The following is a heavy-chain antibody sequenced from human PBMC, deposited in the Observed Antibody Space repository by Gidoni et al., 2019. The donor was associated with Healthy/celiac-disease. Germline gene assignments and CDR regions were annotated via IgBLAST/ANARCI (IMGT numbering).Heavy chain of an antibody. J-gene: IGHJ4*02. D-gene: IGHD6-19*01. CDR3: ARVSSGWALDY. CDR2: LYTSGST. Sequence: QVQLQESGPGLVKPSETLSLTCTVSGGSISSYSWSWIRQPAGKGLAWIGRLYTSGSTNYNPSLKSRVTMSVDTSKNQFSLKLSSVTAADTAVYYCARVSSGWALDYWGQGTLVTVSS. CDR1: GGSISSYS. V-gene: IGHV4-4*07.